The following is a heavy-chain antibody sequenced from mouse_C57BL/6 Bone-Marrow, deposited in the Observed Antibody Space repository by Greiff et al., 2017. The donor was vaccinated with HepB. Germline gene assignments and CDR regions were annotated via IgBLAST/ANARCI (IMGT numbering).Heavy chain of an antibody. CDR3: ASTIVTPCAMDY. V-gene: IGHV5-4*03. CDR1: GFTFSSYA. J-gene: IGHJ4*01. D-gene: IGHD2-5*01. Sequence: DVKLVESGGGLVKPGGSLKLSCAASGFTFSSYAMSWVRQTPEKRLEWVATISDGGSYTYYPDNVKGRFTISRDNAKNNLYLQMSHLKSEDTAMYYCASTIVTPCAMDYWGQGTSVTVSS. CDR2: ISDGGSYT.